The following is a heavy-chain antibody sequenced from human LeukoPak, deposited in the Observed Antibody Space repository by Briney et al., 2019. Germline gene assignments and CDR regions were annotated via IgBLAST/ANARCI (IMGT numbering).Heavy chain of an antibody. CDR1: GGSFSGYY. CDR2: INHSGST. V-gene: IGHV4-34*01. Sequence: SETLSLTCAVYGGSFSGYYWSWIRQPPGKGLEWIGEINHSGSTNYNPSLKSRVTTSVDTSKNQFSLKLSSVTAADTAVYYCARGRFGRNWGQGTLVTVSS. D-gene: IGHD3-10*01. CDR3: ARGRFGRN. J-gene: IGHJ4*02.